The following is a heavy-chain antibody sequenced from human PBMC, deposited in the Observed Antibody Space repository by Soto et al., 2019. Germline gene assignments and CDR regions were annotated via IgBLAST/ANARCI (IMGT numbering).Heavy chain of an antibody. CDR1: GYSFTSYW. Sequence: PGESLKISCKGSGYSFTSYWISWVRQMPGKGLEWMGRIDPSDSYTNYSPSFQGHVTISADKSISTAYLQWSSLKASDTAMYYCARRHSSSSRDHYYYYGMDVWGQGTTVTVSS. J-gene: IGHJ6*02. D-gene: IGHD6-6*01. CDR3: ARRHSSSSRDHYYYYGMDV. CDR2: IDPSDSYT. V-gene: IGHV5-10-1*01.